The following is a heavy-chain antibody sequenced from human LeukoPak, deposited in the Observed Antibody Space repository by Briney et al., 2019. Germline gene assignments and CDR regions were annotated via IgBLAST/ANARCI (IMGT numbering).Heavy chain of an antibody. V-gene: IGHV3-33*08. Sequence: GGSLRLSCVASGFSLSNFQMYWVRQAPGKGLEWVAVIWYEGSNKYYADSVKGRFTISRDNSKNTLYLQMNSLRAEDTAVYYCARPVGYYYDSNPDYWGQGTLVTVSS. J-gene: IGHJ4*02. D-gene: IGHD3-22*01. CDR2: IWYEGSNK. CDR3: ARPVGYYYDSNPDY. CDR1: GFSLSNFQ.